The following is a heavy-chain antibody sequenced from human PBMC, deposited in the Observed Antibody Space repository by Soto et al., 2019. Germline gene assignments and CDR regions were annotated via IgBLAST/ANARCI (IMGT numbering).Heavy chain of an antibody. J-gene: IGHJ6*02. CDR2: ISGSGGST. V-gene: IGHV3-23*01. CDR3: AKDSSVAGTMSHYYYYYGMDV. Sequence: PGGSLRLSCAASGFTFSSYAMSWVRQAPGKGLEWVSAISGSGGSTYYADSVKGRFTISRDNSENTLYLQMNSLRAEDTAVYYCAKDSSVAGTMSHYYYYYGMDVWGQGTTVTVSS. D-gene: IGHD1-1*01. CDR1: GFTFSSYA.